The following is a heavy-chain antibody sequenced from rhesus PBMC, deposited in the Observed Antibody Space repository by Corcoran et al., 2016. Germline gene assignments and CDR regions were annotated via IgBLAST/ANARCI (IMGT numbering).Heavy chain of an antibody. J-gene: IGHJ4*01. CDR3: ARVGGMNSPAY. CDR1: GFTFSGYY. CDR2: IGNGGVST. D-gene: IGHD3-9*01. Sequence: EVQLVESGGGLAKPGGSLRLSCAASGFTFSGYYMYWVRQVPGKVLECVPRIGNGGVSTWSADSVMGRVTISRENAKKPWYIQMNSLRAEDKAVYYCARVGGMNSPAYWGQGVLVTVSS. V-gene: IGHV3-178*01.